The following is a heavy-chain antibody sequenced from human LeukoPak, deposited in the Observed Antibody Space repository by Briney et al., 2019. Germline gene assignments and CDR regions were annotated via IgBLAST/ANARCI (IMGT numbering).Heavy chain of an antibody. D-gene: IGHD3-22*01. CDR1: GGSISSYY. V-gene: IGHV4-59*01. Sequence: SETLSLTWTVSGGSISSYYWSWIRQPPGKGLEWIGYIYYSGSTNYNPSLKSRVTISVDTSKNQFSLKLSSVTAADTAVYYCARGYYYDSRTYYFDYWGQGTLVTVSS. J-gene: IGHJ4*02. CDR3: ARGYYYDSRTYYFDY. CDR2: IYYSGST.